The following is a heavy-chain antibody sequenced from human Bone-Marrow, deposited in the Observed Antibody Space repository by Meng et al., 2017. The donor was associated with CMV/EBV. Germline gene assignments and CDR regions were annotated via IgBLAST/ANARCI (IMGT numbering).Heavy chain of an antibody. D-gene: IGHD2-15*01. CDR3: ARGRCSGGSCRYYYYYYGMDV. CDR2: MNPNSGNT. V-gene: IGHV1-8*01. CDR1: GYTFTSYD. J-gene: IGHJ6*01. Sequence: ASVKVSCKASGYTFTSYDINWVRQATGQGLEWMGWMNPNSGNTGYAQKFQGRVTMTRNTSISTAYMELSSLRSEDTAVYYCARGRCSGGSCRYYYYYYGMDVWGQGPTVTVSS.